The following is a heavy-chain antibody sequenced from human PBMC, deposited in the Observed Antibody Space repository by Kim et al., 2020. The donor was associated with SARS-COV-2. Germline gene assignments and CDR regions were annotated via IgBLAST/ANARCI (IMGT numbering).Heavy chain of an antibody. J-gene: IGHJ5*02. D-gene: IGHD3-10*01. V-gene: IGHV4-34*01. CDR2: INHSGST. CDR3: ARYGRFGQLSDWFDP. CDR1: GGSFSGYY. Sequence: SETLSLTCAVYGGSFSGYYWSWIRQPPGKGLEWIGEINHSGSTNYNPSLKSRVTISVDTSKNQFSLKLSSVTAADTAVYYCARYGRFGQLSDWFDPWGQGTLVTVSS.